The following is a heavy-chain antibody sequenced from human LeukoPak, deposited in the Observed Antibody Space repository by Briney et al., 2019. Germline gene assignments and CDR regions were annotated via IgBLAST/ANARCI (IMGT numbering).Heavy chain of an antibody. V-gene: IGHV1-58*01. Sequence: SVKVSCKTSGFTFSTSAVQWVRQARGQRLEWIGWIIVGSGATNYAQSLQGRFTITRDMSTNTAYMELSSLGSEDSAVYYCARDYKNDYWGQGTLVTVSS. D-gene: IGHD1-1*01. CDR3: ARDYKNDY. CDR1: GFTFSTSA. CDR2: IIVGSGAT. J-gene: IGHJ4*02.